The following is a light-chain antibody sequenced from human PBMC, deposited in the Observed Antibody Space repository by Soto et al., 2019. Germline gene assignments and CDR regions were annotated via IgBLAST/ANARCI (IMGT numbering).Light chain of an antibody. CDR3: CLYAGSQRYV. Sequence: QSALTQPRSVSGSLVQSVTISFTGTSSDVGTYNYVSWYQQQPGKAPKVMIYDVSERPSGVPDRFSGSKSGNTASLTISGLQAEDEADYYCCLYAGSQRYVLGTWTKLTVL. CDR1: SSDVGTYNY. V-gene: IGLV2-11*01. CDR2: DVS. J-gene: IGLJ1*01.